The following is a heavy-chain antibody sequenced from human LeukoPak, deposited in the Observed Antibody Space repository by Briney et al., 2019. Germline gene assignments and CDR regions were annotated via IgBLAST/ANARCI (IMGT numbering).Heavy chain of an antibody. V-gene: IGHV3-53*01. CDR2: IYSGGST. CDR1: GFTVSSNY. J-gene: IGHJ4*02. CDR3: ARVDRNPPDSYDFWSGYLSN. D-gene: IGHD3-3*01. Sequence: PGGSLRLSCAASGFTVSSNYMSWVRQAPGKGLEWVSVIYSGGSTYYADSVKGRFTISRDNFKNTLYLQMNSLRAEDTAVYYCARVDRNPPDSYDFWSGYLSNWGQGTLVTVSS.